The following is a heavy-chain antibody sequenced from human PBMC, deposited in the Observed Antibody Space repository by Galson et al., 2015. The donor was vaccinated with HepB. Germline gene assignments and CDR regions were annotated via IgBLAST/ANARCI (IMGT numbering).Heavy chain of an antibody. J-gene: IGHJ3*02. V-gene: IGHV3-23*01. D-gene: IGHD3-22*01. CDR3: ASCSGFYLSAFDI. CDR2: IRGGGSST. Sequence: SLRLSCAVSGFTFSSFDMSWVRQAPGKGLEWVSGIRGGGSSTYYADSVKGRFTISRDNSKNTLYLQMNSLRAEDTAAYYCASCSGFYLSAFDIWGQGTMVTVSS. CDR1: GFTFSSFD.